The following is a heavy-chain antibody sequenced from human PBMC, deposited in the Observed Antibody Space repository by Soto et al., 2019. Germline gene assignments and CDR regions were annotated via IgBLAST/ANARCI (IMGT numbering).Heavy chain of an antibody. J-gene: IGHJ4*02. CDR1: GGSFSGYY. Sequence: SDTLSLTCAVYGGSFSGYYWSWIRQPPGKGLEWIGEINHSGSTNYNPSLKSRVTISVDTSKNQFSLKLSSVTAADTAVYYCARPGPKSYYYGSGSLWGYFDYWGQGTLVTVSS. V-gene: IGHV4-34*01. CDR2: INHSGST. D-gene: IGHD3-10*01. CDR3: ARPGPKSYYYGSGSLWGYFDY.